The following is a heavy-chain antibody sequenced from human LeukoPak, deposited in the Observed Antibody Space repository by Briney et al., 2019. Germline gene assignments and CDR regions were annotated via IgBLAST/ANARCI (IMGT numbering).Heavy chain of an antibody. CDR3: ARDRVAPFDY. J-gene: IGHJ4*02. CDR1: GFTFSRHW. V-gene: IGHV3-7*01. CDR2: IKEDGSEK. D-gene: IGHD2-15*01. Sequence: PGGSLRLSCAASGFTFSRHWMSWVRQAPGKGLEGVANIKEDGSEKYCVDSVKGRFTISRDNAKNSLYLQMNSLRAEDTAVYYCARDRVAPFDYWGQGTLVTVSS.